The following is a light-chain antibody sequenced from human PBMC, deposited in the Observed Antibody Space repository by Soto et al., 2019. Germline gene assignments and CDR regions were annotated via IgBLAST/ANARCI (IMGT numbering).Light chain of an antibody. CDR3: QQRSNWPRFT. V-gene: IGKV3D-20*02. J-gene: IGKJ3*01. CDR2: GAS. CDR1: QTVSITY. Sequence: PGEIATLSCRASQTVSITYLTWYQQKPGQAPRLLIFGASKRATGIPDRFSGSGSGTDFTLTISSLEPEDFAVYYCQQRSNWPRFTFGPGTKVDIK.